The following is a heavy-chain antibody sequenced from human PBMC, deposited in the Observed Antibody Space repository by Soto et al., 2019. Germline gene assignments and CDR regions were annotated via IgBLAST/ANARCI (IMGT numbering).Heavy chain of an antibody. V-gene: IGHV1-69*04. CDR1: GGTFSSYP. CDR3: AREGPSLGYYYYYYYMDV. J-gene: IGHJ6*03. Sequence: SVKVSCKASGGTFSSYPISWVRQAPGQGLEWMGRIIPILDITNYAQRFQGRVTITADKSTSTAYMELSSLRSEDTAVYYCAREGPSLGYYYYYYYMDVWGKGTTVTVSS. CDR2: IIPILDIT.